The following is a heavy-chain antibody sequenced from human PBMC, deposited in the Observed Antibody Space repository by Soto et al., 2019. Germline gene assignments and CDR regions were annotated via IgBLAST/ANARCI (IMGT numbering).Heavy chain of an antibody. CDR2: IYHSVST. V-gene: IGHV4-4*02. J-gene: IGHJ6*02. D-gene: IGHD3-3*01. CDR1: GGSISSSHW. CDR3: AKTYYDFWSGFGALAYGMDV. Sequence: SETLSLTCAVSGGSISSSHWWSWVRQPPGKGLEWIGEIYHSVSTNYNPSLKSRVTISVDKSKNQFSLKLSSVTAVDTAVYYCAKTYYDFWSGFGALAYGMDVWGQGTTVTVSS.